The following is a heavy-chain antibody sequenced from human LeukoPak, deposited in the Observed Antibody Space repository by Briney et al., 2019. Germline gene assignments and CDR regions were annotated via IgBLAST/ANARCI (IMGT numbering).Heavy chain of an antibody. V-gene: IGHV3-21*01. D-gene: IGHD3/OR15-3a*01. CDR2: ISSSSSYI. CDR1: GFTFSSYS. J-gene: IGHJ4*02. CDR3: ARGGNFGRQLATY. Sequence: NPGGSLRLSCAASGFTFSSYSMNWVRQAPGKGLEWVSSISSSSSYIYYADSVKGRFTISRDNAKNSLYLQMNSLRAEDTAVYYCARGGNFGRQLATYWGQGTLVTVSS.